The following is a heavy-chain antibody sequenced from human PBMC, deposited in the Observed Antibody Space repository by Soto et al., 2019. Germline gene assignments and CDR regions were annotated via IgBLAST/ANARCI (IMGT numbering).Heavy chain of an antibody. D-gene: IGHD3-10*01. J-gene: IGHJ4*02. V-gene: IGHV4-31*03. Sequence: SETLPLTCTVSGGSISSGGYYWSWIRQHPGKGLEWIGYIYYSGSTYYNPSLKSRVTISVDTSKNQFSLKLSSVTAADTAVYYCARGPGTMAKIDYWGQGTLVTVSS. CDR2: IYYSGST. CDR1: GGSISSGGYY. CDR3: ARGPGTMAKIDY.